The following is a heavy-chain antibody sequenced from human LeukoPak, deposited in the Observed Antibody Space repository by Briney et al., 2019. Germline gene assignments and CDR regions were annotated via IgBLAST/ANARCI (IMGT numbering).Heavy chain of an antibody. D-gene: IGHD3-22*01. CDR2: IIPIFGTA. V-gene: IGHV1-69*13. CDR3: ARARSPSSGYLLRDHNWFDP. Sequence: SVKVSCKASGGTFSSYAISWVRQAPGQGLEWMGGIIPIFGTANYAQKFQGRVTIASDESTSTAYMELSSLRSEDTAVYYCARARSPSSGYLLRDHNWFDPWGQGTLVTVSS. CDR1: GGTFSSYA. J-gene: IGHJ5*02.